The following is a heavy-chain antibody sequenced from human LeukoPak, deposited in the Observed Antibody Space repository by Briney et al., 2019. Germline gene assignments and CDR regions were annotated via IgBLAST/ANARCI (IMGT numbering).Heavy chain of an antibody. J-gene: IGHJ3*02. Sequence: PGGSLRLSCAASGFTFSSYSMNWVRQAPGKGLEWVSYISSSSSTIYYADSVKGRFTISRDNAKNSLYLQMNSLRAEDTAVYYCARDFHRPHYDILTGYLSPDGNAFDIWGQGTMVTVSS. V-gene: IGHV3-48*04. D-gene: IGHD3-9*01. CDR2: ISSSSSTI. CDR1: GFTFSSYS. CDR3: ARDFHRPHYDILTGYLSPDGNAFDI.